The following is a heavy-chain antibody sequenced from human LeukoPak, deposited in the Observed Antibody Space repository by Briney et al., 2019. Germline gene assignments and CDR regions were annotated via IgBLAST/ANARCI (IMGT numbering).Heavy chain of an antibody. Sequence: QPGRSLRLSCAASRFTFRSYPMHWVRQAPGKGLEWVAVISTDGSDKHYRDSVKSRFTISRDNSKNTLYLQMNSLRAEDTAVYYCVRDSAVAAADYYFDYWGQGTLVTVSP. D-gene: IGHD2-15*01. CDR1: RFTFRSYP. V-gene: IGHV3-30-3*01. CDR3: VRDSAVAAADYYFDY. J-gene: IGHJ4*02. CDR2: ISTDGSDK.